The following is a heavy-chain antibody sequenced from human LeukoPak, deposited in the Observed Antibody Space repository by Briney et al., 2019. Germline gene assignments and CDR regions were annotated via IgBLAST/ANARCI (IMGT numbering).Heavy chain of an antibody. CDR1: GYTFTSYY. V-gene: IGHV1-46*01. J-gene: IGHJ5*02. D-gene: IGHD6-13*01. CDR2: INPSGGST. Sequence: ASVKVSCKASGYTFTSYYMHWVRQAPGQGLEWMGIINPSGGSTSYAQKFQGRVTMTRDTSTSTVYMELSSLRSEDTAVYYCARDSEAGSSSYPKDNWFDPWGQGTLVTVSS. CDR3: ARDSEAGSSSYPKDNWFDP.